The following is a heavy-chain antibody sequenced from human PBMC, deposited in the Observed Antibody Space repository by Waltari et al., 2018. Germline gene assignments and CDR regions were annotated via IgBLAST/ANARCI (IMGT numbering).Heavy chain of an antibody. V-gene: IGHV5-51*01. CDR2: IYPADSET. CDR1: GYNFGNYW. J-gene: IGHJ4*02. Sequence: EVQLVQSGAEVKKPGESLTISCKASGYNFGNYWIGWVRQMPGKGLEWMGLIYPADSETTYSPSFQGQVTISAYKSVATAYLRWSSLKPSDSAIYYCARHYQGSGSAAYWGQGTLVTVSS. CDR3: ARHYQGSGSAAY. D-gene: IGHD3-10*01.